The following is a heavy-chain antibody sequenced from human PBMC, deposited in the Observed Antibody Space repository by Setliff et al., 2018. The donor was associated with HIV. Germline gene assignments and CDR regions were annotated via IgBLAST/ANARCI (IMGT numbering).Heavy chain of an antibody. V-gene: IGHV3-33*08. J-gene: IGHJ6*02. CDR2: IRHDGSNK. Sequence: PGGSLRLSCAASGFTFSNYGMHWVRQAPGKGLEWVAFIRHDGSNKYYADSVKGRFTISRDNSKNTLYLQMNSLRAEDTAVYYCARPTNIDTLYYGSQSFYMYYYGMDVWGQGTTVTVSS. CDR1: GFTFSNYG. CDR3: ARPTNIDTLYYGSQSFYMYYYGMDV. D-gene: IGHD3-10*01.